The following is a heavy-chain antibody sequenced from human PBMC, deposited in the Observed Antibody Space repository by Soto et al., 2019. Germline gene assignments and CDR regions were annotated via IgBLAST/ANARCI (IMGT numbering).Heavy chain of an antibody. V-gene: IGHV1-69*04. CDR1: GYTFTGYY. D-gene: IGHD3-10*01. CDR3: AREGSGSYYNQYFDY. CDR2: IIPILGIA. J-gene: IGHJ4*02. Sequence: SVKVSCKASGYTFTGYYMHWVRQAPGQGLEWMGRIIPILGIANYAQKFQGRVTITADKSTSTAYMELSSLRSEDTAVYYCAREGSGSYYNQYFDYWGQGTLVTVSS.